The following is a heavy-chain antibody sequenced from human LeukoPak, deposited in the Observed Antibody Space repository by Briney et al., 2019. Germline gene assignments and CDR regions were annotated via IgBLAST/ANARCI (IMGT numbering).Heavy chain of an antibody. J-gene: IGHJ4*02. CDR2: ISAYNGNT. D-gene: IGHD5-24*01. Sequence: ASLKVSCKASVYTFTSYGISWVRQTPGQGLEWMGWISAYNGNTNYAQKLQGRVTMTKDTSTSTAYMELRSLRSDDTAVYYCARSVEMATIVDYWGQGTLVTVSS. CDR3: ARSVEMATIVDY. CDR1: VYTFTSYG. V-gene: IGHV1-18*01.